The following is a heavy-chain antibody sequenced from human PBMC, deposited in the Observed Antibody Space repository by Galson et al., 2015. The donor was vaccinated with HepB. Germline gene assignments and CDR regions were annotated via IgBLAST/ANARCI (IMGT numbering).Heavy chain of an antibody. D-gene: IGHD5-18*01. V-gene: IGHV3-7*01. J-gene: IGHJ4*02. CDR2: IKQDGSEI. CDR1: GFTFSSYW. CDR3: ARDRVDTAMVTFLDY. Sequence: SLRLSCAASGFTFSSYWMSWVRQAPGKGLEWVANIKQDGSEIYYVDSVKGRFTISRDNAKNSLYLQMNSLRAEDTAVYYCARDRVDTAMVTFLDYWGQGTLVTVSS.